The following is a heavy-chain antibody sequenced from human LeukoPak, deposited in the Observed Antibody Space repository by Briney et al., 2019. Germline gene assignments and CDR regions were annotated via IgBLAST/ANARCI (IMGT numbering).Heavy chain of an antibody. V-gene: IGHV4-39*01. Sequence: SETLSLTCTVSGGSISSSSYYRGWIRQPPGKGLEWIGSIYYSGSTYYNPSLKSRVTISVDTSKNQFSLKLSSVTAADTAVYYCARRDRAGSAFDIWGQGTMVTVSS. CDR1: GGSISSSSYY. CDR2: IYYSGST. J-gene: IGHJ3*02. CDR3: ARRDRAGSAFDI. D-gene: IGHD3-10*01.